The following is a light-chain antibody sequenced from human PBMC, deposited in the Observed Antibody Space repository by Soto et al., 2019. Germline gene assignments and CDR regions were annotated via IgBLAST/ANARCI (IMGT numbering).Light chain of an antibody. CDR3: SSYTSSSTHV. CDR2: DVN. CDR1: SSDIGSFTF. Sequence: QSALTQPASVSGSPGQSITISCTGTSSDIGSFTFVSWYLQHPGKVPKLMIFDVNRRPSGVSDRFSGSKSGNTASLTISGLQAEDEGDYYCSSYTSSSTHVFGSGTKVTVL. J-gene: IGLJ1*01. V-gene: IGLV2-14*03.